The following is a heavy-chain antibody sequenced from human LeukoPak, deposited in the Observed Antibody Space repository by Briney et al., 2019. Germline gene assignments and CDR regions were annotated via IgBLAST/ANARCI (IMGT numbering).Heavy chain of an antibody. CDR2: ISSSGGPI. V-gene: IGHV3-11*04. CDR3: ARDRWELRLLFDY. Sequence: GGSLRLSCAASGFTFSDHYMSWIRQAPGKGLELVSYISSSGGPIYYADSVKGRFTVSRDNAKKSLYLQMNNLRAEDTAVYFCARDRWELRLLFDYWGQGSLVTVSS. J-gene: IGHJ4*02. CDR1: GFTFSDHY. D-gene: IGHD2-15*01.